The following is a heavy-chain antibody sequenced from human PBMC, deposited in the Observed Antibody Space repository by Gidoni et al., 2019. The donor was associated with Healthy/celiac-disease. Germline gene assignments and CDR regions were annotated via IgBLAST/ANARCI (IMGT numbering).Heavy chain of an antibody. J-gene: IGHJ6*02. V-gene: IGHV3-33*01. D-gene: IGHD2-15*01. CDR1: GFTFSSYG. CDR3: ARDGGDIVVVVAATGAYYGMDV. Sequence: QVQLVESGGGVVQPGWSMRLPCAASGFTFSSYGMYWVRQAPGKGLEWVAVIWYDGSNKYYAGSVNGRFSISRDNSKNTLYLEMNSLRAEDTAVYYCARDGGDIVVVVAATGAYYGMDVWGQGTTVTVSS. CDR2: IWYDGSNK.